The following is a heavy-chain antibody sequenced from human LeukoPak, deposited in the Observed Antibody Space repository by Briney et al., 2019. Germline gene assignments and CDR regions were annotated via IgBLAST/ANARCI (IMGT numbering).Heavy chain of an antibody. J-gene: IGHJ6*03. Sequence: GASVKVSFKASGYTFTGYYMHWVRQAPGQGLEWMGRINPNSGGTNYAQKFQGRVTMTRDTSISTAYMELSRLRSDDTAVYYCARDGGPDPYYYYYMDVWGKGTTVTVSS. CDR2: INPNSGGT. D-gene: IGHD3-16*01. CDR3: ARDGGPDPYYYYYMDV. V-gene: IGHV1-2*06. CDR1: GYTFTGYY.